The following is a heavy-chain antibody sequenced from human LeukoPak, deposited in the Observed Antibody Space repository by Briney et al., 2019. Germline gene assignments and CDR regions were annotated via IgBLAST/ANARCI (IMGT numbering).Heavy chain of an antibody. Sequence: SETLSLTCAVYGGSFSGYYWSWIRQPPGKGLEWIGEINHSGSTNYNPSLKSRVTISVDTSKNQFSLKLSSVTAADTAVYYCARGRITMVRGVIIRVSAYYFDYWGQGTLVTVSS. J-gene: IGHJ4*02. CDR3: ARGRITMVRGVIIRVSAYYFDY. V-gene: IGHV4-34*01. CDR2: INHSGST. D-gene: IGHD3-10*01. CDR1: GGSFSGYY.